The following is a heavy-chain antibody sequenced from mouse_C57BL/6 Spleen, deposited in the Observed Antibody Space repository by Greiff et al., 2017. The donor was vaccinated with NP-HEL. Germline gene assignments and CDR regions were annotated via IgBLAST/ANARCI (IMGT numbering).Heavy chain of an antibody. J-gene: IGHJ2*01. CDR1: GFTFSSYT. Sequence: EVQVVESGGGLVKPGGSLKLSCAASGFTFSSYTMSWVRQTPEKRLEWVATISGGGGNTYYPDSVKGRFTISRDNAKNTLYLQMSSLRSEDTALYYCARRVYGSSFFDYWGQGTTLTVSS. CDR2: ISGGGGNT. V-gene: IGHV5-9*01. D-gene: IGHD1-1*01. CDR3: ARRVYGSSFFDY.